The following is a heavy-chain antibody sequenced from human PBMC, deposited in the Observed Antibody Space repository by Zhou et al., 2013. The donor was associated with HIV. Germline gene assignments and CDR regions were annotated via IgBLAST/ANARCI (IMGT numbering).Heavy chain of an antibody. J-gene: IGHJ4*02. CDR1: GFIFNDYE. CDR2: ISNDGSAT. V-gene: IGHV3-48*03. Sequence: EVQLVESGGGLIAPGGSLRLSCEGSGFIFNDYEMKWVRQAPGKGLQWVSSISNDGSATYYADSVKGRFTISRDNTKNSVSLEMKSLRAEDTALYYCARDRELHPMVRGVIDYWGQGT. CDR3: ARDRELHPMVRGVIDY. D-gene: IGHD3-10*01.